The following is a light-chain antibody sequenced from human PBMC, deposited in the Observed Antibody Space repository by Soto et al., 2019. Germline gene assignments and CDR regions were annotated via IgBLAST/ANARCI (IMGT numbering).Light chain of an antibody. CDR1: QSIGRF. V-gene: IGKV1-39*01. CDR2: VAS. Sequence: DIQMTQSPSSLSASLSDRVTVTCLASQSIGRFLNWHQQKPGKPPNVLINVASTLRSGVPSRFSGSGSGTDFNLTINSLQPEDFATYFCQQSFTTPLTFGGGTKVDIK. J-gene: IGKJ4*01. CDR3: QQSFTTPLT.